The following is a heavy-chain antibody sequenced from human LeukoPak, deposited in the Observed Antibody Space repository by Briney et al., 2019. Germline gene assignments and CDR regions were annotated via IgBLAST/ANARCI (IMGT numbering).Heavy chain of an antibody. D-gene: IGHD6-13*01. V-gene: IGHV3-23*01. CDR2: ISGDGATT. CDR1: GFTFSTYS. CDR3: AKKNLAAAGPNYFDY. J-gene: IGHJ4*02. Sequence: PGGSLRLSCAASGFTFSTYSMNWVREAPGKGLERVSIISGDGATTDYADSVKGRFTISRDNSRNTLYLQMSSLRVEDTAVYYCAKKNLAAAGPNYFDYWGQGTLVTVSS.